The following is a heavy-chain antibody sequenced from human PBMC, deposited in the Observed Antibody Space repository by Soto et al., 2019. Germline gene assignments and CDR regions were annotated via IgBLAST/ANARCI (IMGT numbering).Heavy chain of an antibody. CDR2: ISHDGSNK. D-gene: IGHD3-3*01. Sequence: GGSLRLSCVASGFTFSSYGMHWVRQAPGKGLEWVAVISHDGSNKYYADSVKGRFTISRDNSKNTLYLQMNSLRAEDTAVYYFAKDRRITIFGVVSLHIDYWGQGTPVTVSS. CDR1: GFTFSSYG. V-gene: IGHV3-30*18. J-gene: IGHJ4*02. CDR3: AKDRRITIFGVVSLHIDY.